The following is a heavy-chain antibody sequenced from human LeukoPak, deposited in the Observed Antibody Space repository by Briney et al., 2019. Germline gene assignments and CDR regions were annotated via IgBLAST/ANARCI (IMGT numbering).Heavy chain of an antibody. D-gene: IGHD5-24*01. CDR1: GYSFTSYW. Sequence: GESLKISCKGSGYSFTSYWIGWVRQMPGKSLGWMGIIYPGDSDTRYSPSFQGQVTISADKSISTAYLQWSSLKASDTAMYYCARCGNGYNWEDAFDIWGQGTMVTVSS. J-gene: IGHJ3*02. CDR3: ARCGNGYNWEDAFDI. CDR2: IYPGDSDT. V-gene: IGHV5-51*01.